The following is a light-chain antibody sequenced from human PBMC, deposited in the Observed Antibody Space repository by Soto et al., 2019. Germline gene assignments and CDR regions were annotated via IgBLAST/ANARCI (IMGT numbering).Light chain of an antibody. J-gene: IGKJ3*01. V-gene: IGKV1-9*01. CDR3: QQFNTYPRT. CDR2: TAS. Sequence: IQLTQSPSSLSASVGDRVTITCRASQGITSYLAWYQQKPGKAPKLLIYTASTLQSGVPSRFSGSGSGTDFTLPISSLQPEDFATYYCQQFNTYPRTFGPETKVDI. CDR1: QGITSY.